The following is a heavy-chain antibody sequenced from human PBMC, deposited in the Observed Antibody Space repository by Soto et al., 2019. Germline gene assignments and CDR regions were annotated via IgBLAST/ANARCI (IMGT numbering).Heavy chain of an antibody. CDR2: IRSKAYGGTT. Sequence: GGSLRLSCTASGFTFGDYAMSWFRQAPGKGLEWVGFIRSKAYGGTTEYAASVKGRFTISRDDSKSIAYLQMNSLKTEDTAVYYCTRDLVVAYYYYYYMDVWGKGTTVTVSS. D-gene: IGHD2-15*01. CDR1: GFTFGDYA. V-gene: IGHV3-49*03. J-gene: IGHJ6*03. CDR3: TRDLVVAYYYYYYMDV.